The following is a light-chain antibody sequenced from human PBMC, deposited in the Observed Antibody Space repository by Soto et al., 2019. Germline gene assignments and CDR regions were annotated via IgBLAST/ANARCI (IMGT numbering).Light chain of an antibody. CDR3: QQNNKWPPVT. CDR2: GAS. Sequence: EVVMTQSPATVSVSPGEGVTLSCRASQTISNDLAWYQQKPGQAPRLLIYGASTRATGVPARFSGGGSGTEFTLVISSLQSEDFAFYYCQQNNKWPPVTFGGGTKLEIK. V-gene: IGKV3-15*01. J-gene: IGKJ4*01. CDR1: QTISND.